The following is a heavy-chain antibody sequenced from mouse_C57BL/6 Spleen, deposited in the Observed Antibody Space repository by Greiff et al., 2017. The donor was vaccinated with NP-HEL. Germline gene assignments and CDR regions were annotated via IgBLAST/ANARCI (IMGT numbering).Heavy chain of an antibody. Sequence: DVHLVESGGGLVKPGGSLKLSCAASGFTFSDYGMHWVRQAPEKGLEWVAYISSGSSTIYYADTVKGRFTISRDNAKNTLFLQMTSLRSEDTAMYYCARPAAPYYFDYWGQGTTLTVSS. CDR3: ARPAAPYYFDY. D-gene: IGHD1-2*01. CDR1: GFTFSDYG. CDR2: ISSGSSTI. J-gene: IGHJ2*01. V-gene: IGHV5-17*01.